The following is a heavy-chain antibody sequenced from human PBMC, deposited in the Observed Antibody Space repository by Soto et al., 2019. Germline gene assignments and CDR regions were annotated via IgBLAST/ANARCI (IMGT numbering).Heavy chain of an antibody. CDR1: GGSISSSSYY. J-gene: IGHJ4*02. CDR2: IYYSGST. D-gene: IGHD6-13*01. CDR3: ARQKAYSSSWYGDY. Sequence: QLQLQESGPGLVKPSETLSLTCTVSGGSISSSSYYWGWIRQPPGKGLEWIGSIYYSGSTYYNPSLRSRVTISVDTSKNQFSRKLSSVTAADTAVYYCARQKAYSSSWYGDYWGQGTLVTVSS. V-gene: IGHV4-39*01.